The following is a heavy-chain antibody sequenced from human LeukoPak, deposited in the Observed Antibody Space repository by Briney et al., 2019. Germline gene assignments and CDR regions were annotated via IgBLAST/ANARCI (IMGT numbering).Heavy chain of an antibody. CDR2: ISAYNGNT. CDR3: ARGRRIAVAAEPWFDY. V-gene: IGHV1-18*01. D-gene: IGHD6-19*01. CDR1: GSTFTNYG. Sequence: ASVKVSCKASGSTFTNYGITWVRQAPGQGLEWMGWISAYNGNTNYAQKLQGRVTMTTDTSTSTAYMELRSLRSDDTAVYYCARGRRIAVAAEPWFDYWGQGTLVTVSS. J-gene: IGHJ4*02.